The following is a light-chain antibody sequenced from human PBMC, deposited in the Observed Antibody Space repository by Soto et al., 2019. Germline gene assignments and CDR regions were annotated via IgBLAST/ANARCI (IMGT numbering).Light chain of an antibody. CDR3: CSYAGSTWGYV. V-gene: IGLV2-23*02. CDR2: DVS. J-gene: IGLJ1*01. CDR1: SSDIGNYHL. Sequence: QSALPQPASVSGSPGQSITIACTGTSSDIGNYHLVSWYQHQLGQAPQLIIYDVSKWPSGVSDRFSGPNSGYTASLTISGLHAEDEAEYFCCSYAGSTWGYVLGTGTKVTVL.